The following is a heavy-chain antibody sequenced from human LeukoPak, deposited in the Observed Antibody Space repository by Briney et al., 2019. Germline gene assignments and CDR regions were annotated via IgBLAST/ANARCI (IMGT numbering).Heavy chain of an antibody. CDR3: ARETRPTNFDY. CDR1: GGSISSGSYY. V-gene: IGHV4-61*02. Sequence: SQTLSLTCTVSGGSISSGSYYGRWLRQPAGTGVEWIGRIYTSGSTNYNPSLKSRVTISVDTSKNQFSLKLSSVTAADTAVYYCARETRPTNFDYWGQGTLVTVSS. CDR2: IYTSGST. J-gene: IGHJ4*02.